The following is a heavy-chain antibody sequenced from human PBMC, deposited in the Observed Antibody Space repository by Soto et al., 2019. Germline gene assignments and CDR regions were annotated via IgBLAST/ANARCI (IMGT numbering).Heavy chain of an antibody. CDR2: ISYDGSNK. CDR3: AKGHDSSSWYQQTNNWFDP. Sequence: QVQLVESGGGVVQPGRSLRLSCAASGFTFSSYGMHWVRQAPGKGLEWVAVISYDGSNKYYADSVKGRFTISRDNSKNTLYLQMNSLRAEDTAVYYCAKGHDSSSWYQQTNNWFDPWGQGTLFTVSS. V-gene: IGHV3-30*18. D-gene: IGHD6-13*01. CDR1: GFTFSSYG. J-gene: IGHJ5*02.